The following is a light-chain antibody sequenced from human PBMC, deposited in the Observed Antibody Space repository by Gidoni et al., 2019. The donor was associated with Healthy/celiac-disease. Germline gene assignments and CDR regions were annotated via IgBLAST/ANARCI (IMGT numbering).Light chain of an antibody. CDR3: QSADSSGTYVV. Sequence: YELTQPPSVSVSPGQTARITCSGDALPKQYAYWYQQKPGQAPVLVIYKERERPSGIPERFSGSSSGTTVTLTISGVQAEDDADYYCQSADSSGTYVVFGGGTKLTVL. J-gene: IGLJ2*01. V-gene: IGLV3-25*03. CDR1: ALPKQY. CDR2: KER.